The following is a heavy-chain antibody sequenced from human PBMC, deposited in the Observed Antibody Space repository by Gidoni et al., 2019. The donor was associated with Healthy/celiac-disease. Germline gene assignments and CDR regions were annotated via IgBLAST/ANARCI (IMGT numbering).Heavy chain of an antibody. CDR3: ARVMSIFGVVTPYFDY. D-gene: IGHD3-3*01. CDR1: GGSVSSGSYY. CDR2: IYYSGST. V-gene: IGHV4-61*01. Sequence: QVQLQESGPGLVKPSETLSLPCTVSGGSVSSGSYYWSWIRQPPGKGLEWIGYIYYSGSTNYNPSLKSRVTISVDTSKNQFSLKLSSVTAADTAVYYCARVMSIFGVVTPYFDYWGQGTLVTVSS. J-gene: IGHJ4*02.